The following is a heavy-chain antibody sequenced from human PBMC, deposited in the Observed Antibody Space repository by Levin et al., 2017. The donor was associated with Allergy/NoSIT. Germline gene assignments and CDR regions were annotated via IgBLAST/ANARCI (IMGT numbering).Heavy chain of an antibody. V-gene: IGHV4-59*08. CDR1: GGSISGYY. Sequence: SETLSLTCNVSGGSISGYYWNWIRQTPGKGLEWIGYIYYSGSTNYNPSLKSRVTISVDTSKNQLSLKLSSVTAADPAVYYCARGIALAGMTDHWGQGTLVTVSS. D-gene: IGHD6-19*01. CDR3: ARGIALAGMTDH. J-gene: IGHJ5*02. CDR2: IYYSGST.